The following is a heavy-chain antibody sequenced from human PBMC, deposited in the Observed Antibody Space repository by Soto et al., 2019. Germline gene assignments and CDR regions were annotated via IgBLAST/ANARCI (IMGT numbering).Heavy chain of an antibody. J-gene: IGHJ4*02. D-gene: IGHD6-19*01. V-gene: IGHV1-3*04. CDR2: INTANSKT. Sequence: GASVKVSCKASGYIFTSYSMHWVRQAPGQRLEWMGWINTANSKTKYSEKFQGRVTIARDTSASTAYMDLSSLRSEDTAVYFCARMSAHYSSGWYYFDSWGQGTLVTVSS. CDR3: ARMSAHYSSGWYYFDS. CDR1: GYIFTSYS.